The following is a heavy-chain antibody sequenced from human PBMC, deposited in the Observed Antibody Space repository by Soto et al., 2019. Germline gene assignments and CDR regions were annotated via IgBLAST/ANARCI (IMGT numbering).Heavy chain of an antibody. D-gene: IGHD3-16*01. CDR3: AGGGFGRFLYYPSQYYYDMDV. CDR2: IVVGSGNT. J-gene: IGHJ6*02. Sequence: SVKVSCKASGFTFGSTALQWVRQARGQRLEWIGWIVVGSGNTNYAQKFQQRVTITRDMSTSTAYMELSSLRSEDTAVYYCAGGGFGRFLYYPSQYYYDMDVWG. V-gene: IGHV1-58*01. CDR1: GFTFGSTA.